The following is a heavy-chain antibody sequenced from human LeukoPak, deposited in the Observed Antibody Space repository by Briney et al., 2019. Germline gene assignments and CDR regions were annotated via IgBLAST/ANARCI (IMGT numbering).Heavy chain of an antibody. Sequence: GGSLRLSCVPSRFTFSNYWTSWARQAPGKGLEWVANINQEGSKKRYADSMKGRFTLHRDNDKESLYLQLNSLRAEDTAVYYCAKWGPYCVGEYCPALDFWGGGTRVTVST. V-gene: IGHV3-7*01. J-gene: IGHJ4*02. CDR3: AKWGPYCVGEYCPALDF. CDR1: RFTFSNYW. CDR2: INQEGSKK. D-gene: IGHD2-21*01.